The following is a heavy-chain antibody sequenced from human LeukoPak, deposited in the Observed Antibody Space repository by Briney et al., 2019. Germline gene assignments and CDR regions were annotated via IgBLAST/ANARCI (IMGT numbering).Heavy chain of an antibody. V-gene: IGHV3-20*01. CDR1: GFTFEDHG. CDR3: VRHFNSVATMQIDY. Sequence: GGSLRLSCATSGFTFEDHGLSWVRQAPGKGLEWVSGINWNSGSKRYAASVRGRFTISRDNARNSVYLEMTSLRVEDTAFYHCVRHFNSVATMQIDYWGQGILVSVSS. CDR2: INWNSGSK. D-gene: IGHD5-12*01. J-gene: IGHJ4*02.